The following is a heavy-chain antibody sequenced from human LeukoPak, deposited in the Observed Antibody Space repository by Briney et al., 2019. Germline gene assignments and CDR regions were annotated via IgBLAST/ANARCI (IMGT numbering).Heavy chain of an antibody. CDR2: IKSKTYGGTT. D-gene: IGHD5-24*01. J-gene: IGHJ4*02. Sequence: GGSLRLSCAASGFTFSNAWMNWVRQAPGKGLEWVGRIKSKTYGGTTDYAAPVKGRFTISRDDSKSTLYLQMNSLKTEDTAVYYCTRLGAFSDGWPWGQGTLVTVSS. CDR3: TRLGAFSDGWP. V-gene: IGHV3-15*07. CDR1: GFTFSNAW.